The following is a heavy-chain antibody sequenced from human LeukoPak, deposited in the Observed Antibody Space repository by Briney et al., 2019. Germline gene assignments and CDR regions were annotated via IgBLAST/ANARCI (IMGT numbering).Heavy chain of an antibody. Sequence: ASVKVSCKASGYTFTSYGISWVRQAPGQGLEWMGWISAYNGNTNYAQKLQGRVTMTTDTSTSTAYMELRSLRSDDTAVYYCARGEGGVEKAENIAVAYGDYWGQGTLVTVSS. CDR3: ARGEGGVEKAENIAVAYGDY. J-gene: IGHJ4*02. CDR2: ISAYNGNT. CDR1: GYTFTSYG. V-gene: IGHV1-18*01. D-gene: IGHD6-19*01.